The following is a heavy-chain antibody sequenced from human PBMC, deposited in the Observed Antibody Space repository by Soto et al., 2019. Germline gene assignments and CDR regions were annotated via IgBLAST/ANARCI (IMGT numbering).Heavy chain of an antibody. CDR2: IYWDDDK. V-gene: IGHV2-5*02. J-gene: IGHJ5*02. CDR3: AHTVVPAAMPGWFDP. Sequence: QITLKESGPPLVNPTQTLTLTCTFSGFSLSTSGVGVGWIRQPPGKALEWLALIYWDDDKRYSPSLKSRLTITKDTSKNQVVLTMTNMDPVDTATYYCAHTVVPAAMPGWFDPWGQGTLVTVSS. D-gene: IGHD2-2*01. CDR1: GFSLSTSGVG.